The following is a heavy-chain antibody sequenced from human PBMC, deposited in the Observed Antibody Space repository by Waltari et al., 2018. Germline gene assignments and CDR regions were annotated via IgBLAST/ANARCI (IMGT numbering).Heavy chain of an antibody. CDR3: ARRTPKDYYYGMDV. J-gene: IGHJ6*02. CDR1: GGTFSSYA. V-gene: IGHV1-69*08. Sequence: QVQLVQSGAEVKKPGSSVKVSCKASGGTFSSYAISWVRQAPGQGLEWMGRIIPSFGTANYEQKFQGRVTITADKSTSTAYMELSSLRSEDTAVYYCARRTPKDYYYGMDVWGQGTTVTVSS. CDR2: IIPSFGTA.